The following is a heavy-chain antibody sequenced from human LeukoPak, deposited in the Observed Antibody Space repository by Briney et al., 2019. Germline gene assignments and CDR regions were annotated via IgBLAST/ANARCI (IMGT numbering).Heavy chain of an antibody. J-gene: IGHJ4*02. V-gene: IGHV3-21*01. Sequence: PGRSLRLSCAASGFTFSTHSMYWVRQAPGKGLEWVSSISASSNFIHYAESVRGRFTISRDNAKNSLYLQMNSLGAQDTAVYYCARPATGYCSSAGCHWDSWGQGTLVTVSS. CDR3: ARPATGYCSSAGCHWDS. D-gene: IGHD2-2*01. CDR1: GFTFSTHS. CDR2: ISASSNFI.